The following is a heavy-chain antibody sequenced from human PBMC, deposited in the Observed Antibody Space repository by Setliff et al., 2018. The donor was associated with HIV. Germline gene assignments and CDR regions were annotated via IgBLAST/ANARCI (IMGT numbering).Heavy chain of an antibody. CDR2: IIPILGVA. V-gene: IGHV1-69*10. CDR3: AGVPGRYDSSGYAFDI. Sequence: SVKVSCKASGGTFNTYVISWLRQAPGQGLEWMGGIIPILGVANYAQKFQGRLTVTADKSTNTAYMELSSLKSDDTAVYYCAGVPGRYDSSGYAFDIWGQGTMVTVSS. CDR1: GGTFNTYV. D-gene: IGHD3-22*01. J-gene: IGHJ3*02.